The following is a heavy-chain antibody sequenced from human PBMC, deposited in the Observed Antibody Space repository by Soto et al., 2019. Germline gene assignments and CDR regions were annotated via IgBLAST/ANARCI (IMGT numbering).Heavy chain of an antibody. D-gene: IGHD3-10*01. CDR1: GGSISSGGYY. CDR3: AREPGV. Sequence: QVQLQESGPGLVKPSQTLSLTCTVSGGSISSGGYYWSWIRQHPGKGLEWIGNIYYSGSTYYNPSLTSRLTIPVDTTNNQAARKLSSVTAADTAVYYCAREPGVWGQGTLVTVS. J-gene: IGHJ4*02. CDR2: IYYSGST. V-gene: IGHV4-31*03.